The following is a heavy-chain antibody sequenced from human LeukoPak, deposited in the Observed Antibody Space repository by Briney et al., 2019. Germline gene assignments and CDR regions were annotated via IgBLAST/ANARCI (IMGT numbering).Heavy chain of an antibody. J-gene: IGHJ4*02. CDR3: ARGPGVTITFGGVIDIVYYFDY. V-gene: IGHV1-2*06. D-gene: IGHD3-16*02. Sequence: ASVKVSCKASGYTFAGYFLHWVRQAPGQGLEWMGRINPNTGGTNYAQKFQGRVTITRDSSASTAYMEVSSLRSEDTAVYYCARGPGVTITFGGVIDIVYYFDYWGQGTLVTVSS. CDR2: INPNTGGT. CDR1: GYTFAGYF.